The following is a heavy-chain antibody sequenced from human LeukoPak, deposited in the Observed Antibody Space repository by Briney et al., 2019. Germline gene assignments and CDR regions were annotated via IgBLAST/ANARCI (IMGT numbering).Heavy chain of an antibody. J-gene: IGHJ4*02. CDR3: TRDPNALDY. CDR2: ITRSSSTI. Sequence: PGGSLRLSCAASGFAFSTYSMNWVRQAPGKGLEWVSYITRSSSTIHYADSVKGRFTISRDNAKNSLYLQMNSLRDEDTAVYYCTRDPNALDYWGQGTLVTVSS. V-gene: IGHV3-48*02. CDR1: GFAFSTYS.